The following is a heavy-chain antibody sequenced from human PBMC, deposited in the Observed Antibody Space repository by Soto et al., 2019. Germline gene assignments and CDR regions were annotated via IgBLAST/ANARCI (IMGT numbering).Heavy chain of an antibody. CDR2: IAYDGSNK. CDR1: GFTFSSYG. Sequence: ESGGAVVPPGKSLRLSCAAAGFTFSSYGMYWVRQAPGKGLEWVAAIAYDGSNKYHGDSVKGRFTISRDNSKNTLYMQMNRLRVEDTAVYYCAKDIVRYTDGACDYWGQGALVTVSS. D-gene: IGHD2-21*01. J-gene: IGHJ4*02. V-gene: IGHV3-30*18. CDR3: AKDIVRYTDGACDY.